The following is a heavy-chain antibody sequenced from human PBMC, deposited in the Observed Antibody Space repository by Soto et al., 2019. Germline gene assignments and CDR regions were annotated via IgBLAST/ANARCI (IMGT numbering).Heavy chain of an antibody. J-gene: IGHJ4*02. Sequence: QVQLVESGGGVVQFGRSRRLSCAASGFTFSTYGMHWVRQAPGKGLEWLALMSDDGRQKWRADSVKGRFTISRDNSKSKRYLQMNSPTDKDTAVYYCARESSARHLRISGIENWGQGTLVIVSS. D-gene: IGHD6-25*01. CDR1: GFTFSTYG. CDR2: MSDDGRQK. V-gene: IGHV3-30*03. CDR3: ARESSARHLRISGIEN.